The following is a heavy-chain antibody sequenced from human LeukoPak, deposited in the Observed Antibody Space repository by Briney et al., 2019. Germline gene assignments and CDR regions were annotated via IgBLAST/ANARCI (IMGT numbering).Heavy chain of an antibody. CDR1: GGTFSSYA. CDR3: ASTPLYSSGWYNGPRYFDY. Sequence: SVKVSCKASGGTFSSYAISWVRQAPGQGLEWMGGIIPIFGTANYAQKFQGRVTITADESTSTAYMELSSLRSEDTAVYYCASTPLYSSGWYNGPRYFDYWGQGTLVTVSS. CDR2: IIPIFGTA. D-gene: IGHD6-19*01. J-gene: IGHJ4*02. V-gene: IGHV1-69*13.